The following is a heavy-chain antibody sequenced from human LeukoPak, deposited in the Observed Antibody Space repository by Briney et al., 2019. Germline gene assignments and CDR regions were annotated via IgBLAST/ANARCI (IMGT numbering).Heavy chain of an antibody. J-gene: IGHJ4*02. V-gene: IGHV3-21*01. D-gene: IGHD2-21*01. Sequence: GGSLRLSCAASGFTFSSYSMNWVRQAPGKGLEWVSSSSSSSSYIYYADSVKGRFTISRDNAKNSLYLQMNSLRAEDTAVYYCARNIPVTRWGYWGQGTLVTVSS. CDR1: GFTFSSYS. CDR3: ARNIPVTRWGY. CDR2: SSSSSSYI.